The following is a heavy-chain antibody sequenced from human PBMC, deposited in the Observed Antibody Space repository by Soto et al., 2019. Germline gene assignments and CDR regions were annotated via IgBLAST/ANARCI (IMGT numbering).Heavy chain of an antibody. CDR3: ARDGWRCCSGGSCYVPRAHFDI. J-gene: IGHJ3*02. V-gene: IGHV1-69*13. D-gene: IGHD2-15*01. Sequence: SVKVSCRASGGAFSSYAISWVRQAARQGREWAGGIIPIFGTANYAQKFQGRVTITADESTSTAYMELSSLRSEDTAVYYCARDGWRCCSGGSCYVPRAHFDIWGQGTMVTVSS. CDR1: GGAFSSYA. CDR2: IIPIFGTA.